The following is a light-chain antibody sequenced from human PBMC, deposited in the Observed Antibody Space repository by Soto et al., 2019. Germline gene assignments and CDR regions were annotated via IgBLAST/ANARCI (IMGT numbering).Light chain of an antibody. CDR1: QSINNY. Sequence: IQLTQSPSSLSASVGDRVAITCRTSQSINNYLNWYQQKPGKAPKVLIYDATRLQSVVPSRFSGGGSGTDFTLTISSLQPEDFATCYCQQPYSPPLTFGQGTEVEIK. CDR2: DAT. CDR3: QQPYSPPLT. V-gene: IGKV1-39*01. J-gene: IGKJ1*01.